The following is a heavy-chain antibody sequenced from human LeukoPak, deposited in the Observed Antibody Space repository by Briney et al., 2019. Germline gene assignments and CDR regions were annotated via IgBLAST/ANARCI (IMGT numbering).Heavy chain of an antibody. CDR1: GYTFTTYS. J-gene: IGHJ4*02. V-gene: IGHV7-4-1*02. CDR3: PRGPYSGYAFDY. CDR2: INTNTGNP. Sequence: ASVKVSCKVSGYTFTTYSINWVRQAPGQGREWMGWINTNTGNPTYPQGFTGRFLFSLDTSVSTPYLQISSLKAEDTAVYYCPRGPYSGYAFDYWGQGTLVTVSS. D-gene: IGHD5-12*01.